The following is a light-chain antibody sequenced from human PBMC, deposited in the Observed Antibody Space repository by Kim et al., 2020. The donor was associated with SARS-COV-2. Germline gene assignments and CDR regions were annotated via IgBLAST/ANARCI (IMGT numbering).Light chain of an antibody. J-gene: IGKJ1*01. V-gene: IGKV3-20*01. CDR2: GAS. CDR3: QQYGTPPRT. CDR1: QSVSFTY. Sequence: EIVLTQSPSTLSLSPGDRATLSCRASQSVSFTYLAWYQQKPGQAPRLLIFGASSRAAGIPDRFSASGSGTDFTLTISKLEPEDFAVYYCQQYGTPPRTFGQGTKVDIK.